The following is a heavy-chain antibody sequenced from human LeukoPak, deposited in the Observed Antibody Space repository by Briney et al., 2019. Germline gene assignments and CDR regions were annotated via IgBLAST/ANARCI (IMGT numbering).Heavy chain of an antibody. D-gene: IGHD7-27*01. V-gene: IGHV3-30*04. CDR2: ISYDGSNK. J-gene: IGHJ4*02. CDR3: ARGWPTGVDY. CDR1: GFTFSSYA. Sequence: GGSLRLSCAASGFTFSSYAMHWVRQAPGKGLEWVAVISYDGSNKYYADSVKGRFTISRDNSKNTLYLQMNSLRAEDTAVYYCARGWPTGVDYWGQGTLVTVSS.